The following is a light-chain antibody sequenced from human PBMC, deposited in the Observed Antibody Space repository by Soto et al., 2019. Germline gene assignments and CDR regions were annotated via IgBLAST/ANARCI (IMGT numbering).Light chain of an antibody. CDR1: SSNIGNYY. V-gene: IGLV1-47*02. J-gene: IGLJ3*02. CDR2: SNN. Sequence: QAVVTQPPSASGTPGQRVTISCSGSSSNIGNYYVCWYQHLPGTAPRLLIYSNNQRPSGVPDRFSGSKSGASASLAISGLRPEDEAHYYCAAWDDSLRGVVFGGGTQLTVL. CDR3: AAWDDSLRGVV.